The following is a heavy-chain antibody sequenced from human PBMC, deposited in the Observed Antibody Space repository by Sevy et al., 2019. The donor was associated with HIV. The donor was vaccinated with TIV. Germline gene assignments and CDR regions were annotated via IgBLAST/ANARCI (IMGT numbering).Heavy chain of an antibody. J-gene: IGHJ4*02. CDR2: ISGSGGST. D-gene: IGHD6-19*01. V-gene: IGHV3-23*01. Sequence: GGSLRLSCAASGFTFSSYAMSWVRQAPGKGLEWVSAISGSGGSTYYADSVKGRFTISRDNCKNTLYLQMNSVRAEDTAVYYCAKDRSSGWPAFDYWGQGPLVTVSS. CDR1: GFTFSSYA. CDR3: AKDRSSGWPAFDY.